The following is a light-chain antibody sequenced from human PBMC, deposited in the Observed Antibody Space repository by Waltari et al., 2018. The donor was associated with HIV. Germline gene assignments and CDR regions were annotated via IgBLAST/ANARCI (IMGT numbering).Light chain of an antibody. J-gene: IGLJ1*01. V-gene: IGLV1-44*01. Sequence: QSVMSHPPSASGTPGQTVTISCSGRFSNLGANTVNWYQQIPGTAPRLLIYGHNQRPSGVPDRFSGSRSGTSASLTIGGRQSEDEADYYCSAWDDSLRATVFGTGTRVTVL. CDR3: SAWDDSLRATV. CDR2: GHN. CDR1: FSNLGANT.